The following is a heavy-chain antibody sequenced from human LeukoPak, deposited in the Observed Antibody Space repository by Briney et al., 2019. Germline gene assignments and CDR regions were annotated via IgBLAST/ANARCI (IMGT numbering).Heavy chain of an antibody. V-gene: IGHV3-11*01. D-gene: IGHD3-9*01. CDR3: ARDQGGYYDILTGYLHWFDP. CDR1: GFTFSDYY. CDR2: ISSSGSTI. Sequence: GGSLRLSCAASGFTFSDYYMSWIRQAPGKGLEWVSYISSSGSTIYYADSVKGRFTISRDNAKNSLYLQMNSLRAEDTAVYYCARDQGGYYDILTGYLHWFDPWGQGTLVTVSS. J-gene: IGHJ5*02.